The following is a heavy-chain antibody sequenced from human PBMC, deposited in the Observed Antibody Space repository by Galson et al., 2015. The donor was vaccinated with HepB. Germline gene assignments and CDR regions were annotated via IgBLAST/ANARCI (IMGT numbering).Heavy chain of an antibody. CDR3: AKDYGDYVVYYFDY. Sequence: SLRLSCAASGFTFSSYGMHWVRQAPGKGLEWVAFIRYDGSNKYYADSVKGRFTISRDNSKNTLYLQMNSLRAEDTAVYYCAKDYGDYVVYYFDYWGQGTLLTASS. J-gene: IGHJ4*02. CDR2: IRYDGSNK. D-gene: IGHD4-17*01. CDR1: GFTFSSYG. V-gene: IGHV3-30*02.